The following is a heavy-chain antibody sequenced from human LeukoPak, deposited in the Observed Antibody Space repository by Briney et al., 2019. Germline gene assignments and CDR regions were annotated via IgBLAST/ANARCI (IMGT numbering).Heavy chain of an antibody. J-gene: IGHJ4*02. Sequence: SETLSLTCTVSGGSISSYYWSWIRQPPGKGLEWIGYMYYSGSTNYNPSLKSRVTISVDPSKNQFSLKLSSVTAADTAVYFCARRAINSVMFDYWGQGTLVTVSS. V-gene: IGHV4-59*08. D-gene: IGHD3-16*01. CDR1: GGSISSYY. CDR2: MYYSGST. CDR3: ARRAINSVMFDY.